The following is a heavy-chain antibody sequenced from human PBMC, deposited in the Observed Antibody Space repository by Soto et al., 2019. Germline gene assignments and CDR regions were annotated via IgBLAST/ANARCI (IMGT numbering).Heavy chain of an antibody. J-gene: IGHJ3*02. CDR3: ARARWQGYAFDI. CDR1: GFTFSSYS. D-gene: IGHD2-15*01. V-gene: IGHV3-21*01. CDR2: ISSSSSYI. Sequence: EVQLVESGGGVVKPGGSLRLSCAASGFTFSSYSMNWVRQAPGKGLEWVSSISSSSSYIYYADSVKGRFTISRDNAKNSLYLQMNSLRAEDTAVYYCARARWQGYAFDIWGQGTMVTVSS.